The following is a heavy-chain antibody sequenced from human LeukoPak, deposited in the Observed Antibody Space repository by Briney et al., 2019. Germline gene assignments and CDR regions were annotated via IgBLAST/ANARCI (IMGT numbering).Heavy chain of an antibody. V-gene: IGHV4-39*07. D-gene: IGHD3-16*01. J-gene: IGHJ5*02. CDR3: ARVRGSYNWIDP. CDR1: GGFISSSSYY. Sequence: SETLSLTCTVSGGFISSSSYYWGWIRQPPGKGLEWIGSIYYSGSTYYNPSLKSRVTISVDTSKNQFSLKLSSVTAADTAVYYCARVRGSYNWIDPWGQGTLVTVSS. CDR2: IYYSGST.